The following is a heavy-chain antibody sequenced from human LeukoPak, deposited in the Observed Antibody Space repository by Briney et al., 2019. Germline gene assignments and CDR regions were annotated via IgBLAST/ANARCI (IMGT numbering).Heavy chain of an antibody. CDR2: ISSSSSYI. J-gene: IGHJ4*02. CDR1: GFVFSDYW. Sequence: SGGSLRLSCVGSGFVFSDYWMHWVRQAPGKGLEWVSSISSSSSYIYYADPVKGRFTISRDNAKNSLYLQMNSLRAEDTAVYYCAREDSYYYGSGSYPFDYWGQGTLVTVSS. CDR3: AREDSYYYGSGSYPFDY. D-gene: IGHD3-10*01. V-gene: IGHV3-21*01.